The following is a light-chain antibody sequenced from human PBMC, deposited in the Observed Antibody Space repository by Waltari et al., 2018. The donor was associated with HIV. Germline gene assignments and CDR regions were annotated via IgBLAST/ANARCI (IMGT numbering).Light chain of an antibody. CDR1: QSLLHSNGYNY. V-gene: IGKV2-28*01. CDR3: MQALQTPVT. CDR2: LGS. J-gene: IGKJ1*01. Sequence: DIVMTQSPLSLPVTPGEPASISCRSSQSLLHSNGYNYLDWYLQKPGQSPQLLCYLGSNRASGVPDRFSGSGSGTDFTLKISRVEAEDVGVYYCMQALQTPVTFGQGTKVEIK.